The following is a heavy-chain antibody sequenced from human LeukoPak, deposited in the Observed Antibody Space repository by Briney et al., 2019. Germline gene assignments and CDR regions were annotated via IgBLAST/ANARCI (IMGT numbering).Heavy chain of an antibody. J-gene: IGHJ5*02. CDR1: GGSISSGNYY. CDR3: ARKTRTWSNWFDP. Sequence: SETLSLTCTVSGGSISSGNYYWSWIRQSPGKGLEWIGYIYYSGSVFYNPSLESRIIISLDTSKNQFSLKVTSLTAADSAVYYCARKTRTWSNWFDPWGQGTLVTDSS. CDR2: IYYSGSV. D-gene: IGHD1-14*01. V-gene: IGHV4-30-4*01.